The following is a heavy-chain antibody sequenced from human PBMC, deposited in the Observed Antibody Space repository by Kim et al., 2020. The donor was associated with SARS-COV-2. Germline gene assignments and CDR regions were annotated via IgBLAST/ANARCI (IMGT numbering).Heavy chain of an antibody. CDR3: ARGHWNPYYGMDV. D-gene: IGHD1-1*01. CDR1: GGSISSYY. V-gene: IGHV4-59*13. CDR2: IYDSGTT. Sequence: SETLSLTCTVSGGSISSYYWSWIRQPPGKGLEWIAYIYDSGTTNYNPSLKSRVTISVDTSKNQFSLRLSSVTAADTAVYYCARGHWNPYYGMDVWGRGTTVTVSS. J-gene: IGHJ6*02.